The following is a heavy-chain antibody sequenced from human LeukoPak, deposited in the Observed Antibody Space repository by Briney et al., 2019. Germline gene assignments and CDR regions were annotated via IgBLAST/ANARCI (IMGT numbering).Heavy chain of an antibody. CDR2: IYYSGST. V-gene: IGHV4-59*11. Sequence: KASETLSLTCTVSGGSISSHYWSWIRQPPGKGLEWIGYIYYSGSTNYNPSLKGRVTISVDTSKNQFSLKLSSVTAADTAVYYCARTTSGGLDIWGQGTMVTASS. CDR3: ARTTSGGLDI. J-gene: IGHJ3*02. D-gene: IGHD3-16*01. CDR1: GGSISSHY.